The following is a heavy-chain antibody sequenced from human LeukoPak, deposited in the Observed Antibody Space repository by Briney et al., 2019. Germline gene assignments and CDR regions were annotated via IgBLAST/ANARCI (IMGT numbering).Heavy chain of an antibody. CDR1: GFTFSSYW. V-gene: IGHV3-7*01. J-gene: IGHJ6*02. CDR3: ARDPGADWYLGYYYGMDV. D-gene: IGHD3-9*01. CDR2: IKQDGSEK. Sequence: GGSLRLSCAASGFTFSSYWMSWVRQAPGKGLEWVANIKQDGSEKYYVDSVKGRFTISGDNAKNSLYLQMNSLRAEDTAVHYCARDPGADWYLGYYYGMDVWGQGTTVTVSS.